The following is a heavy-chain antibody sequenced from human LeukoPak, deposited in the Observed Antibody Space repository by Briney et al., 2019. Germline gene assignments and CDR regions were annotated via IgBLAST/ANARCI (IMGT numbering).Heavy chain of an antibody. CDR3: ACDYYYGSGSYRLGY. CDR2: IWYDGSNK. D-gene: IGHD3-10*01. Sequence: GGSLRLSCAASGFTFSAYGMHWVRQAPGKGLEWVAVIWYDGSNKYYADSVKGRFTISRDNSKNTLYLQMNSLRAEDTAVYYCACDYYYGSGSYRLGYWGQGTLVTVSS. CDR1: GFTFSAYG. J-gene: IGHJ4*02. V-gene: IGHV3-33*08.